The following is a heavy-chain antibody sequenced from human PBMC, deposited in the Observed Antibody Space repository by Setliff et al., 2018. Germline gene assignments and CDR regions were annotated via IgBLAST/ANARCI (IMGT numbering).Heavy chain of an antibody. CDR2: ISITSRHYT. CDR3: ARSSGWYDY. Sequence: GGSLRLSCVASGFTFSDYYMSWIRQAPGKGLEHVSFISITSRHYTNYADSVKGRFTISRDNAKNSLFLQMNSLRAEDTAVYYCARSSGWYDYWGQGTLVTVSS. CDR1: GFTFSDYY. V-gene: IGHV3-11*03. D-gene: IGHD6-19*01. J-gene: IGHJ4*02.